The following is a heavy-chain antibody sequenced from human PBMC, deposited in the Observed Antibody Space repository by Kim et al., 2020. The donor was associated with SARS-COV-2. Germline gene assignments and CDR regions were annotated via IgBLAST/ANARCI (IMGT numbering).Heavy chain of an antibody. CDR3: ARANIMITFGGVIVINPFDY. CDR2: ISAYNGNT. J-gene: IGHJ4*02. CDR1: GYTFTSYG. V-gene: IGHV1-18*01. Sequence: ASVKVSCKASGYTFTSYGISWVRQAPGQGLEWMGWISAYNGNTNYAQKLQGRVTMTTDTSTSTAYMELRSLRSDDTAVYYCARANIMITFGGVIVINPFDYWGQGTLVTVSS. D-gene: IGHD3-16*02.